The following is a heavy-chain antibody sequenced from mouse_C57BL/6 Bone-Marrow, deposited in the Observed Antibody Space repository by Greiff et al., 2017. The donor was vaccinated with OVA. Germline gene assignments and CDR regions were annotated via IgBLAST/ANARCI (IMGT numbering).Heavy chain of an antibody. D-gene: IGHD2-2*01. V-gene: IGHV1-64*01. CDR2: IHPNSGST. J-gene: IGHJ3*01. CDR1: GYTFTSYW. Sequence: VQLQQPGAELVKPGASVKLSCKASGYTFTSYWMHWVKQRPGQGLEWIGMIHPNSGSTNYNEKFKSKATLTVDKSSSTAYMQLSSLTSEDSAVYYGARSRWLRLFAYWGQGTLVTVSA. CDR3: ARSRWLRLFAY.